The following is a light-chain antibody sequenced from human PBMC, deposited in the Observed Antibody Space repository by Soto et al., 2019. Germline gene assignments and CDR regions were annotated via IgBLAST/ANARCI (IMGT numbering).Light chain of an antibody. V-gene: IGLV2-14*01. Sequence: QSALTQPASMSGSPGQSITISCTGTSSDVGGYNYVSWYQQHPGKAPKLMIYDVSNRPSGVSNRFSGAKSGNTASLTISGLQAEDEADYYCSSYTSSSTLVVGGGTKPTVL. CDR3: SSYTSSSTLV. J-gene: IGLJ2*01. CDR1: SSDVGGYNY. CDR2: DVS.